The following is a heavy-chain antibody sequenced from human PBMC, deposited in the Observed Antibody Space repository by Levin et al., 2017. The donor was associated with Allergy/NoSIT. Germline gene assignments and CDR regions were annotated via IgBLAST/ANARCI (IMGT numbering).Heavy chain of an antibody. J-gene: IGHJ4*02. D-gene: IGHD1-1*01. Sequence: GGSLRLSCAASGFSFNSYAMHWVRQAPGKGPEWVTVISYDGSNTYYTDSVKGRFTISRDDSKNTLYLEMNSLRAEDTAVYYCARDETPRKWNDYFEYWGQGTLVTVSS. V-gene: IGHV3-30-3*01. CDR1: GFSFNSYA. CDR2: ISYDGSNT. CDR3: ARDETPRKWNDYFEY.